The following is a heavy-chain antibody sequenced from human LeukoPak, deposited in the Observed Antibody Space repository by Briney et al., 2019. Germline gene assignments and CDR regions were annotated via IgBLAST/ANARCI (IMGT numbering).Heavy chain of an antibody. CDR1: GYTFTDYY. Sequence: ASVKVSCKASGYTFTDYYMHWVRQAPGKGLEWMGWINPYSGGTKNAQKFQGRVTMTRDASTSTAYMDLSRLTFDVTAFYYCARGDIYGDYVWWGQGTLVTVPS. D-gene: IGHD4-17*01. CDR3: ARGDIYGDYVW. CDR2: INPYSGGT. J-gene: IGHJ4*02. V-gene: IGHV1-2*02.